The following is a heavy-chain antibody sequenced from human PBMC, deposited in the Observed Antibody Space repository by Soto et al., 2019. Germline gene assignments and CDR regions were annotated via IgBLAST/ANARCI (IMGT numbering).Heavy chain of an antibody. V-gene: IGHV3-7*01. CDR2: IKQDGSEK. CDR3: AVDYGDYVGYFQH. D-gene: IGHD4-17*01. Sequence: GGSLRLSCAASGFTFSSYWMSWVRQAPGKGLEWVANIKQDGSEKYYVDSVKGRFTISRDNAKNSLYLQMNSLRAEDTAVYYCAVDYGDYVGYFQHWGQGTLVTVSS. CDR1: GFTFSSYW. J-gene: IGHJ1*01.